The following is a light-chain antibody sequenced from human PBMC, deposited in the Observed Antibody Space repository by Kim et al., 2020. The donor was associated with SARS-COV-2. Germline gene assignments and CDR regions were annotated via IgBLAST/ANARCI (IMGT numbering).Light chain of an antibody. CDR3: ATWDDSLNEWV. CDR1: GSNIERNV. V-gene: IGLV1-44*01. J-gene: IGLJ3*02. CDR2: ATD. Sequence: QSVLTQSPSVSGTPGQRVTMSCFGSGSNIERNVVNWYQQFPGTAPKLLMYATDQRSSGVPDRFSGSRSGTSASLAISGLQSDDEADYYCATWDDSLNEWVFGGGTKLTVL.